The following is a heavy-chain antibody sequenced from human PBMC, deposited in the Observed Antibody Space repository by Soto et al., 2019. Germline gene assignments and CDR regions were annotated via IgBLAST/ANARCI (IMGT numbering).Heavy chain of an antibody. CDR1: GYTFTTYA. J-gene: IGHJ5*02. CDR3: ARDVDYPQSGWFDP. D-gene: IGHD4-17*01. CDR2: INAGNGNT. V-gene: IGHV1-3*01. Sequence: GASVKVSCKASGYTFTTYAMHWVRQAPGQRLEWMGWINAGNGNTKYSQKFQGRVTITRDTSASTAYMELSSLRSEDTAVYYCARDVDYPQSGWFDPWGQGTLVTVSS.